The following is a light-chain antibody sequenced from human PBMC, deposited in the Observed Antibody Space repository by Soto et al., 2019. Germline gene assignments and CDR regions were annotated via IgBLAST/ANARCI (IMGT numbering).Light chain of an antibody. CDR2: AAS. CDR1: QSISSY. CDR3: HQSYSTPRST. J-gene: IGKJ1*01. V-gene: IGKV1-39*01. Sequence: DIQMTQSPYSLSASVGDRVTITCRASQSISSYLNWYQQKPGKAPKLLIYAASSLQSGVPSRFSGSGSGTDFTLTISSLQPEDFSTYYCHQSYSTPRSTFGQGTKVEIK.